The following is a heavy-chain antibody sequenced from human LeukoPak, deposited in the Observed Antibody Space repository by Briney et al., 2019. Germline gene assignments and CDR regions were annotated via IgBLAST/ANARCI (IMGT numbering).Heavy chain of an antibody. CDR1: GLNLDDSA. J-gene: IGHJ4*02. Sequence: GGSLRLSCVASGLNLDDSAMHWVRQAPGKGLEWVSLISADGGSTFSADSVKGRFSISRDNSKNSLYLQMNSLRSEDTAMYYCAKESGKFDYWGQGTLVAVSS. CDR3: AKESGKFDY. CDR2: ISADGGST. V-gene: IGHV3-43*02.